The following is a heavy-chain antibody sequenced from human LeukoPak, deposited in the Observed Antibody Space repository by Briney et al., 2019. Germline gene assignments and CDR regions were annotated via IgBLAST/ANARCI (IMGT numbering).Heavy chain of an antibody. CDR3: TTEVLTYYDILTGYDY. D-gene: IGHD3-9*01. CDR2: IKSKTDGGTT. V-gene: IGHV3-15*01. J-gene: IGHJ4*02. Sequence: GGSLRLSCAASGFTFSNAWISWVRQAPGKGLEWVGRIKSKTDGGTTDYAAPVKGRFTISRDDSKNTLYLQMNSLKTEDTAVYYCTTEVLTYYDILTGYDYWGQGNLVTVSS. CDR1: GFTFSNAW.